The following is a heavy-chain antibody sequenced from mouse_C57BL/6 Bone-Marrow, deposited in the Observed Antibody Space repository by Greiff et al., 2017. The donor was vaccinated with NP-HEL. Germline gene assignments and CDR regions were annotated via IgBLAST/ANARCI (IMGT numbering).Heavy chain of an antibody. Sequence: QVQLQQSGAELARPGASVKLSCKASGYTFTSYGISWVKQRTGQGLEWIGGIYPRSGNTYYNEKFKGKATLTADKSSSTAYMELRSLTSEDSAVYFCSTGTGGYWGQGTTLTVSS. CDR3: STGTGGY. V-gene: IGHV1-81*01. CDR2: IYPRSGNT. J-gene: IGHJ2*01. CDR1: GYTFTSYG. D-gene: IGHD4-1*01.